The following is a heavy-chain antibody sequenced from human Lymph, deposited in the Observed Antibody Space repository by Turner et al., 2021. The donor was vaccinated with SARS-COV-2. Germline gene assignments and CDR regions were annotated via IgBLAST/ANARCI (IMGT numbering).Heavy chain of an antibody. CDR3: ARYGSGGYFYYGLDV. V-gene: IGHV3-30*04. D-gene: IGHD3-10*01. CDR1: GFTFSTYA. J-gene: IGHJ6*02. Sequence: QEQLVESGGGVVQPGRYLRLSCAASGFTFSTYAIHWVRQAAGKGLEWVAVISDDGSNKYYADSVKGRFTISRDNSKNTLYLQMNSLRAEDTAVYYCARYGSGGYFYYGLDVWGQGTTVTVSS. CDR2: ISDDGSNK.